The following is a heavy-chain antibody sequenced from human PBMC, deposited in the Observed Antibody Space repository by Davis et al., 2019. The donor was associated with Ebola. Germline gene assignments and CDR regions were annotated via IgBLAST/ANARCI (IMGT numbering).Heavy chain of an antibody. D-gene: IGHD5-12*01. CDR1: GGSISSDDYY. V-gene: IGHV4-30-4*01. J-gene: IGHJ4*02. CDR3: GRGWLRTGFDN. Sequence: PSETLSLTCTVSGGSISSDDYYWNWIRQPPGKGLECIGYIYYSGSTYYKPSLKSRVTMSLDSSKNQFSLQLTSVTPEDTAVYYCGRGWLRTGFDNWGQGTLVTVSS. CDR2: IYYSGST.